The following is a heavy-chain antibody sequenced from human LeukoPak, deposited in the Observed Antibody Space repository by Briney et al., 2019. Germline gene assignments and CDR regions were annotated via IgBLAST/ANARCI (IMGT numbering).Heavy chain of an antibody. J-gene: IGHJ6*03. Sequence: QTGGSLRLSCAASGFTFSSYWMHWVRQAPGKGLVWVSRINSDGSSTSYADSVKGRFTISRDNAKNTLYLQMNSLRAEDTAVYYCARGGWFGELVRRFGYYYHYMDVWGKGTTVTVSS. CDR3: ARGGWFGELVRRFGYYYHYMDV. CDR2: INSDGSST. V-gene: IGHV3-74*01. CDR1: GFTFSSYW. D-gene: IGHD3-10*01.